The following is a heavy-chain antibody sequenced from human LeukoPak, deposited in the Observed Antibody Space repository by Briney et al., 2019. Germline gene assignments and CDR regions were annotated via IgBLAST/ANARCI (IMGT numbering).Heavy chain of an antibody. J-gene: IGHJ4*02. V-gene: IGHV4-34*01. CDR1: GGSFSGYY. CDR3: ARGSPAAFYSYFDY. D-gene: IGHD2-2*01. Sequence: SETLSLTCAVSGGSFSGYYWSWLRQPPRGGLEWVGEINNGGSTNYNQSVKSRFTISVDTSKNQFYLQLSCVTAADTAVYYCARGSPAAFYSYFDYWGQGTLVTVSS. CDR2: INNGGST.